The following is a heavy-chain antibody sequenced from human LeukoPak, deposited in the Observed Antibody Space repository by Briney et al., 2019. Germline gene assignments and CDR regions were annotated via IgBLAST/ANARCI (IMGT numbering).Heavy chain of an antibody. CDR3: ARVYSRNWFDP. CDR2: ISAYNGNT. CDR1: GYTFTSYG. D-gene: IGHD2-15*01. Sequence: ASVKVSCKAPGYTFTSYGISWVRQAPGRGLEWMGWISAYNGNTNYAQKLQGRVTMTTDTSTSTAYMELRSLRSDDTAVYYCARVYSRNWFDPWGQGTLVTVSS. J-gene: IGHJ5*02. V-gene: IGHV1-18*01.